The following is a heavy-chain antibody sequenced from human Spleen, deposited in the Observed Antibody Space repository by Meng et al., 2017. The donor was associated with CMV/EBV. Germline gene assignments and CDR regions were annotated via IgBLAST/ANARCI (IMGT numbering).Heavy chain of an antibody. CDR1: GGTFSSYA. Sequence: SVKVSCKASGGTFSSYAISWVRQAPGQGLEWMGGIIPILGIANYAQKFQGRVTITADKSTSTAYMELSSLRSEDTAVYYCARRISQYYDFWSGYYQPWGQGTLVTVSS. D-gene: IGHD3-3*01. V-gene: IGHV1-69*10. J-gene: IGHJ1*01. CDR2: IIPILGIA. CDR3: ARRISQYYDFWSGYYQP.